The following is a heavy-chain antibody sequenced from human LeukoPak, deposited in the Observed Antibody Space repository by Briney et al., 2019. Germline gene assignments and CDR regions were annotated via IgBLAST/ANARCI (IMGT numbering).Heavy chain of an antibody. CDR3: ARDPLPEYLDGMDV. Sequence: QPGGSLRLSCAASGFTFSSYAMSWARQAPGKGLEWVSAISGSGGSTYYADSVKGRFTISRDNSKNTLYLQMNSLRAEDTAVYYCARDPLPEYLDGMDVWGQGTTVTVSS. J-gene: IGHJ6*02. CDR1: GFTFSSYA. CDR2: ISGSGGST. V-gene: IGHV3-23*01. D-gene: IGHD2-2*02.